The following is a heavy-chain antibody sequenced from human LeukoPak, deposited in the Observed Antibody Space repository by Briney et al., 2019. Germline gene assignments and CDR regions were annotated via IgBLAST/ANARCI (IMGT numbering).Heavy chain of an antibody. Sequence: GGSLRLSCAASGFTFSSYSMNWVRQAPGKGLEWVAVISYDGSNKYYADSVKGRFTISRDNSKNTLYLQMNSLRAEDTAVYYCAKADTMIVVVTQLDYWGQGTLVTVSS. V-gene: IGHV3-30*18. J-gene: IGHJ4*02. CDR2: ISYDGSNK. CDR3: AKADTMIVVVTQLDY. CDR1: GFTFSSYS. D-gene: IGHD3-22*01.